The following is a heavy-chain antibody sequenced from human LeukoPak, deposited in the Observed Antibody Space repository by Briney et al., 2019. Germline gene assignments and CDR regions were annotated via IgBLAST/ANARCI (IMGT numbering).Heavy chain of an antibody. J-gene: IGHJ4*02. D-gene: IGHD5-12*01. V-gene: IGHV4-31*03. CDR1: GGSISSGGYY. CDR2: IYYSGST. Sequence: PSETLSPTCTVSGGSISSGGYYWSWIRQHPGKGLEWIGYIYYSGSTYYNPSLKSRVTISVDTSKNQFSLKLSSVTAAGTAVYYCARVEIRGSIDYWGQGTLVTVSS. CDR3: ARVEIRGSIDY.